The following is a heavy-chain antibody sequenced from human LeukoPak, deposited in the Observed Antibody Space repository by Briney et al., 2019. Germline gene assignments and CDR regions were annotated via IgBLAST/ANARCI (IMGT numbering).Heavy chain of an antibody. CDR2: INPNSGGT. CDR3: AGAWTVTTPHDY. J-gene: IGHJ4*02. CDR1: GYTFTGYY. D-gene: IGHD4-17*01. Sequence: ASVKVSCKASGYTFTGYYMHWVRQAPGRGLEWMGWINPNSGGTNYAQKFQGRVTMTRDTSISTAYMELSRLRSDDTAVYYCAGAWTVTTPHDYWGQGTLVTVSS. V-gene: IGHV1-2*02.